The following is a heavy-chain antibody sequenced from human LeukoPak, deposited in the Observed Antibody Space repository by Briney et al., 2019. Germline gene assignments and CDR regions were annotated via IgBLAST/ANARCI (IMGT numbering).Heavy chain of an antibody. D-gene: IGHD6-19*01. CDR1: GFTFSKYW. Sequence: GGSLRLSCAASGFTFSKYWMLWVRHAPGKGLESVSRINTDGTVTTYADSVKGRFTVSRDNADNTMFLQMTSVRHEDTAVYYCATKQWLAPPPDSWGQGTPVTVSS. V-gene: IGHV3-74*01. CDR3: ATKQWLAPPPDS. CDR2: INTDGTVT. J-gene: IGHJ4*02.